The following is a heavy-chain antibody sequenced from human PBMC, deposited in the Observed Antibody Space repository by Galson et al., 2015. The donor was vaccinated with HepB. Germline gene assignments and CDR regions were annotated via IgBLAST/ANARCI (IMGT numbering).Heavy chain of an antibody. D-gene: IGHD6-19*01. J-gene: IGHJ4*02. CDR2: ISGSGGST. Sequence: SLRLSCAASGFTFSSYAMSWVRQAPGKGLEWVSAISGSGGSTYYADSVKGRFTISRDNSKNTLYLQMNSLRAEDTAVYYCAKLSSGWYYFDYWGQGTLVTVSS. CDR3: AKLSSGWYYFDY. CDR1: GFTFSSYA. V-gene: IGHV3-23*01.